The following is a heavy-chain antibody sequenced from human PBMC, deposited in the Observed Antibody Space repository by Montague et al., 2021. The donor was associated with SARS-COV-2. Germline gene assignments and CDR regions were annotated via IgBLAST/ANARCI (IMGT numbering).Heavy chain of an antibody. V-gene: IGHV4-59*01. Sequence: SETLSLTCTVSGDSINNYYWSWIRQSPGKGLEYIGYIYYSGGANXYPSRVTNYNPSFESRVAISLDTSKNQFSLNLSSVTTADTAVYYCARGGGYSGYALAYWGQGTLVTVSS. CDR1: GDSINNYY. CDR3: ARGGGYSGYALAY. J-gene: IGHJ4*02. CDR2: IYYSGGANXYPSRVT. D-gene: IGHD5-12*01.